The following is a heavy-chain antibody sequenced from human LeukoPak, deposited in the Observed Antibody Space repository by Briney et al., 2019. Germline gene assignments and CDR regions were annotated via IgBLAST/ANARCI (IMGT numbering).Heavy chain of an antibody. CDR2: ISSSSSTI. V-gene: IGHV3-11*04. Sequence: GGSLRLSCAASGFTFSDYYMSWIRQAPGKGLEWVSYISSSSSTIYYADSVKGRFTISRDNAKNSLYLQMNSLRAEDTAVYYCARSSRELGGYAPWELMPPFDYWGQGTLVTVFS. D-gene: IGHD1-7*01. CDR1: GFTFSDYY. CDR3: ARSSRELGGYAPWELMPPFDY. J-gene: IGHJ4*02.